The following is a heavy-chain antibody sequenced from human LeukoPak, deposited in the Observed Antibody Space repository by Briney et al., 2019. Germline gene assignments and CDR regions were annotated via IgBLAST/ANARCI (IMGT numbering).Heavy chain of an antibody. Sequence: SETLSLTCTVSGGSISSGGYYWSWIRQHPGKGLEWIGYIYYSGRTYYNPSLKSRVTISVDTSKNQFSLKLSSVTAADTAVYYCARGDPDLPGAFDIWGQGTMVTVSS. CDR1: GGSISSGGYY. V-gene: IGHV4-31*03. CDR2: IYYSGRT. D-gene: IGHD2-21*02. CDR3: ARGDPDLPGAFDI. J-gene: IGHJ3*02.